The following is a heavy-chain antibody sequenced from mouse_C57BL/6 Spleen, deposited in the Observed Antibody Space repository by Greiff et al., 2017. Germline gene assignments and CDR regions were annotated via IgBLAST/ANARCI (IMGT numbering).Heavy chain of an antibody. CDR3: TKNWDGGGFAY. D-gene: IGHD4-1*01. CDR1: GYTFTDYE. V-gene: IGHV1-15*01. Sequence: QVQLQQSGAELVRPGASVTLSCKASGYTFTDYEMHWVKQTPVHGLEWIGAIDPETGGTAYNQKFKGKAILTADKSSSTAYMELRSLTSEDSAVYYCTKNWDGGGFAYWGQGTLVTVSA. J-gene: IGHJ3*01. CDR2: IDPETGGT.